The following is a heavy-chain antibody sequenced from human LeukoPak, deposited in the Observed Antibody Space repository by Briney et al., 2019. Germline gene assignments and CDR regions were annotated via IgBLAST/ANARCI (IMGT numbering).Heavy chain of an antibody. CDR1: GLTFSEYW. V-gene: IGHV3-74*03. CDR2: ISKDGGST. CDR3: TSGIGTYDY. D-gene: IGHD1-14*01. Sequence: GGSLRLSCAVSGLTFSEYWVHWVRQDAGKGLVWVAGISKDGGSTEYADFVKGRCTISRDNAKNTLYLQMNSLTVDDTAVYYCTSGIGTYDYWGLGAQVTVSS. J-gene: IGHJ4*02.